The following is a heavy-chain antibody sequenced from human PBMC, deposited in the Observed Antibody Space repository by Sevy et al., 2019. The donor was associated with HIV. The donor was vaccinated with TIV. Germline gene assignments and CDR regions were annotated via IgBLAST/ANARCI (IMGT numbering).Heavy chain of an antibody. CDR1: GYSISSGYY. V-gene: IGHV4-38-2*02. Sequence: TLSLTCAVSGYSISSGYYWGWIRQPPGKGLEWIGSIYHSGSTYYNPSLKSRVTISVDTSKNQFSLKLSSVTAADTAVYYCARDFKYYGSGTLFNYYGMDVWGQGTTVTVSS. CDR2: IYHSGST. CDR3: ARDFKYYGSGTLFNYYGMDV. D-gene: IGHD3-10*01. J-gene: IGHJ6*02.